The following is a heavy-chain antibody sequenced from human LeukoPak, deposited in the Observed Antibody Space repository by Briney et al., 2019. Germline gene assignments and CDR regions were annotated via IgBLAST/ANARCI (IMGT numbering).Heavy chain of an antibody. J-gene: IGHJ4*02. V-gene: IGHV1-8*01. CDR2: MNPNSGNT. CDR3: ARDVAAAAGSYFDY. CDR1: GYTFTSYD. Sequence: ASVKVSCKASGYTFTSYDINWVRQGTGQGLEWVGWMNPNSGNTGYAQKFQGRVTMTRNTSISTAYMELSSLRSEDTAVYYCARDVAAAAGSYFDYWGQGTLVTVSS. D-gene: IGHD2-15*01.